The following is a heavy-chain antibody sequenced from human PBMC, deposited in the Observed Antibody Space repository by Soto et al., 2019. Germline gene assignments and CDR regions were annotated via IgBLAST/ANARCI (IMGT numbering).Heavy chain of an antibody. J-gene: IGHJ4*02. D-gene: IGHD1-26*01. Sequence: GASVKVSCKASGYTFTSYYMHWVRQAPGRGLEWMGIINPSGGSTSYAQKFQGRVTMTRDTSTSTVYMELSSLRSEDTAVYYCARRSSLVGATKGGFDYWGQGTLVTV. CDR1: GYTFTSYY. V-gene: IGHV1-46*01. CDR3: ARRSSLVGATKGGFDY. CDR2: INPSGGST.